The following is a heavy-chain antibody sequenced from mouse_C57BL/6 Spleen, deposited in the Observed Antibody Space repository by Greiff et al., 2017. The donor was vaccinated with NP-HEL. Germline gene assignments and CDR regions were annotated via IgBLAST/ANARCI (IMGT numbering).Heavy chain of an antibody. CDR1: GYTFTSYG. V-gene: IGHV1-81*01. CDR3: ARGAGDAMDY. CDR2: IYPRSGHT. Sequence: VQLQQSGAELARPGASVKLSCKASGYTFTSYGISWVKQRTGQGLEWIGEIYPRSGHTYYNEKFKGKATLTADKSSSTAYMELRSLTSEDSAVYFCARGAGDAMDYWGQGTSVTVSS. J-gene: IGHJ4*01.